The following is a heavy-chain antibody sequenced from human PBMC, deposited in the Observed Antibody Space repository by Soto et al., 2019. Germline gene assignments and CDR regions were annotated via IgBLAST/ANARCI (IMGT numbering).Heavy chain of an antibody. CDR1: GGSISSGGYY. J-gene: IGHJ4*02. D-gene: IGHD6-13*01. Sequence: QVQPQESGPGLVKPSQTLSLPCTVSGGSISSGGYYWSWIREHPGKGLEWIGYIYYSGSTYYNPSLKSRVTISVDTSKNHFSLKLSPVTAADTAVYYCARVGYSSSWYLADYWGQGTLVTVSS. V-gene: IGHV4-31*03. CDR3: ARVGYSSSWYLADY. CDR2: IYYSGST.